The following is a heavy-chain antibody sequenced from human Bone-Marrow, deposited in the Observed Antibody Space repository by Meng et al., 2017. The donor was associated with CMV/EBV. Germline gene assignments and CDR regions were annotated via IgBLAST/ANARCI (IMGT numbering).Heavy chain of an antibody. CDR3: AREPGQLAGAHYYYYYGMDV. D-gene: IGHD6-13*01. V-gene: IGHV3-23*01. J-gene: IGHJ6*02. Sequence: GGSLRLSCAASGFTFTSYAMSWVRQAPGKGLEWVSAISGSGDSTYYADSVKGRFTISRDNSKNTLYLQMNSLRAEDTAVYYCAREPGQLAGAHYYYYYGMDVWGQGTTVTVSS. CDR2: ISGSGDST. CDR1: GFTFTSYA.